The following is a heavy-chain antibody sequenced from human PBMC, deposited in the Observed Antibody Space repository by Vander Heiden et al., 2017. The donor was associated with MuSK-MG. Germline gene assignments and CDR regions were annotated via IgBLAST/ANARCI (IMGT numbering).Heavy chain of an antibody. CDR1: GFPFSTYG. CDR3: AKDSEAAAGPYYFHY. Sequence: QVQLVESGGGVVQPGGSLRLSCAASGFPFSTYGMYWVRQAPSKGLEWLAFIRYDGSNEYYADSVKGRFTISRDNSKNTLYLQMNSLGAEDTAVYYCAKDSEAAAGPYYFHYWGRGTLVTVSS. J-gene: IGHJ4*02. D-gene: IGHD6-13*01. V-gene: IGHV3-30*02. CDR2: IRYDGSNE.